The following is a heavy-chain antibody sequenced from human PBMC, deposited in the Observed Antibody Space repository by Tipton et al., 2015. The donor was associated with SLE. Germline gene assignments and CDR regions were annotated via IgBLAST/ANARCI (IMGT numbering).Heavy chain of an antibody. J-gene: IGHJ3*02. CDR3: ARPPRVVAATPDAFDI. V-gene: IGHV5-51*03. CDR2: IYPGDSDT. D-gene: IGHD2-15*01. CDR1: GYSFTSYW. Sequence: QLVQSGAEVKKPGESLKISCKGSGYSFTSYWIGWVRQMPGKGLEWMGIIYPGDSDTRYSPSFQGQVTISADKSISTAYLQWSSLKASDTAMYYCARPPRVVAATPDAFDIWGQGTMVTVSS.